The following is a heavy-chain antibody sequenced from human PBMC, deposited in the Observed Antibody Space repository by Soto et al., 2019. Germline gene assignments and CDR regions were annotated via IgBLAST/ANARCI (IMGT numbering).Heavy chain of an antibody. Sequence: QVQLVQSGAELKKPGSSVKVSCEASGGSFISYSFTWVRQAPGQGLEWMGRIIPIQNKANYALKCQDRVTMTADRSTRTAYMELRSLRPEDTAVYYCAKSLLFVDHAYMDVWGKGTTVTVSS. D-gene: IGHD2-15*01. V-gene: IGHV1-69*02. CDR3: AKSLLFVDHAYMDV. CDR2: IIPIQNKA. J-gene: IGHJ6*03. CDR1: GGSFISYS.